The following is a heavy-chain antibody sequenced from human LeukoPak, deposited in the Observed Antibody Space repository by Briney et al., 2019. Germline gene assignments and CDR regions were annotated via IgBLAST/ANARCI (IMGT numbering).Heavy chain of an antibody. D-gene: IGHD4-11*01. CDR2: INPNSGGT. CDR1: GYTFTGYY. Sequence: GASVKVSCKASGYTFTGYYMHWVRQAPGQGLEWMGWINPNSGGTNYAQKFQGRVTMTRDTSISTAYMELSRLRSDDTAVYYCARDRALIRMTTRNWFDPWGQGTLVTVSS. J-gene: IGHJ5*02. V-gene: IGHV1-2*02. CDR3: ARDRALIRMTTRNWFDP.